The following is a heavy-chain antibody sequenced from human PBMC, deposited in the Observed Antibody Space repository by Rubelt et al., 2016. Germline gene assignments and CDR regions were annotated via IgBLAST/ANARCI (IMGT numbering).Heavy chain of an antibody. V-gene: IGHV4-59*02. J-gene: IGHJ4*02. CDR3: ARGHSSSGCYY. Sequence: QVQLQESGPGLVKPSETLSLTCTVSGSSVSSYYWTWIRQPPGKGLEWIGYTYDSGTTNYNPPLKSRVTIAVNTSKNQFSLKLSSVAAADTAVYYCARGHSSSGCYYWGQGALVTVSS. CDR1: GSSVSSYY. D-gene: IGHD6-19*01. CDR2: TYDSGTT.